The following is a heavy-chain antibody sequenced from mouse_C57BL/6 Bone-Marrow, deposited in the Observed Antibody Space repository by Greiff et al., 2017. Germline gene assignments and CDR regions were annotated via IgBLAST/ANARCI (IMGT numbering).Heavy chain of an antibody. J-gene: IGHJ3*01. V-gene: IGHV1-69*01. CDR2: IDPSDSYT. CDR1: GYTFTSYW. Sequence: VQLQQPGAELVMPGASVKLSCKASGYTFTSYWMHWVKQRPGQGLEWIGEIDPSDSYTNYNQKFKGKSILTVDKSSSTAYMQLTSLTSEDSAVYYCGRGLGFAYWGQGTLVTVSA. CDR3: GRGLGFAY. D-gene: IGHD3-3*01.